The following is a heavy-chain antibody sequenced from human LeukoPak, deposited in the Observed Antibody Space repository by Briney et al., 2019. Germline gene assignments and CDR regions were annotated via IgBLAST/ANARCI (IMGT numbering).Heavy chain of an antibody. V-gene: IGHV3-7*01. D-gene: IGHD6-19*01. CDR3: AREGRSSGWPVGEFDY. CDR2: INHNGNVN. CDR1: GFTFSSYW. Sequence: GGSLRLSCAASGFTFSSYWMNWARQAPGKGLEWVASINHNGNVNYYVDSVKGRFTISRDNAKNSLYLQMSNLRAEDTAVYYCAREGRSSGWPVGEFDYWGQGTLVTVSS. J-gene: IGHJ4*02.